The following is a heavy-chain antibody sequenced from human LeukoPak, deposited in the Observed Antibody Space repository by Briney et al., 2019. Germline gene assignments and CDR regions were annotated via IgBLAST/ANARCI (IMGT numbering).Heavy chain of an antibody. J-gene: IGHJ4*02. CDR3: TTGSYSSSWALDY. CDR2: IKSKTDGGTT. Sequence: GGSLRLSCAASGFTFSNAWMSWVRQAPGKGLEWVGRIKSKTDGGTTDYAAPVKGRFTISRDDSKNTLYLKMNSLNTEDTAVYYCTTGSYSSSWALDYWGQGTLVTVSS. V-gene: IGHV3-15*01. CDR1: GFTFSNAW. D-gene: IGHD6-13*01.